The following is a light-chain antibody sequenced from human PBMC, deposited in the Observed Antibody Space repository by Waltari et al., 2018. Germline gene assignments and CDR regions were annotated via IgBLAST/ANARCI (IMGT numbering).Light chain of an antibody. CDR2: GVN. CDR3: QSYDTSLSVV. J-gene: IGLJ2*01. CDR1: GSNIGAGYA. V-gene: IGLV1-40*01. Sequence: QSVLTQPPSVSGAPGQRVPISCTGRGSNIGAGYAPHRYQQLPGKAPRLLIYGVNTRPLGVPDRFFGSQSGTSASLAITGLQAEDEGDYYCQSYDTSLSVVFGGGTKLTVL.